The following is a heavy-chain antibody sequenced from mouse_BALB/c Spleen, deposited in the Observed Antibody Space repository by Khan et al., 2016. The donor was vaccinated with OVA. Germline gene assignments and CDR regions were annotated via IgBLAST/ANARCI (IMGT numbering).Heavy chain of an antibody. CDR2: ISYSGNN. CDR3: ARVYGGDFDY. CDR1: GYSITSDYA. V-gene: IGHV3-2*02. J-gene: IGHJ2*01. Sequence: EVQLQESGPGLVKPSQSLSLICTVTGYSITSDYAWNWIRQFPGNKLEWMGFISYSGNNKYTPSLKSRISITRDTSKNQFFLQLNSVTTEDTATYYGARVYGGDFDYWGQGTTLTVSS. D-gene: IGHD1-1*01.